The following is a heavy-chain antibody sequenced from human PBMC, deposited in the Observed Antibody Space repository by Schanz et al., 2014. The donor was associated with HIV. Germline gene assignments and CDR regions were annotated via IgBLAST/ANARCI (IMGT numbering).Heavy chain of an antibody. J-gene: IGHJ6*02. V-gene: IGHV3-9*01. Sequence: EVQLVESGGGLVQPGRSLRLSCAASGFTFDDYAMHWVRLIPGKGLEWVSGISWNSGSIGYADSVKGRFTISRDNAKNSLHLQMNSLRAEDTALYYCAKDIGRDVGYGLDVWGQGTTVTVSS. CDR1: GFTFDDYA. D-gene: IGHD1-26*01. CDR2: ISWNSGSI. CDR3: AKDIGRDVGYGLDV.